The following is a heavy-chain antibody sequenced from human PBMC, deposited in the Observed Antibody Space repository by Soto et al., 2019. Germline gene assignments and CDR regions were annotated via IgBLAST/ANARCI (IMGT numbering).Heavy chain of an antibody. J-gene: IGHJ1*01. D-gene: IGHD2-21*02. Sequence: GGSLRLSCAASGFTFSDYGMHWVRQAPGKGLEWVSYISTSSSTIFYADSVKGRFTISRDNAKNSLYLQMNSLRAEDTAVYYCARPTRAFCGGDCSSSLQHWGQGTLVTVSS. V-gene: IGHV3-48*01. CDR2: ISTSSSTI. CDR1: GFTFSDYG. CDR3: ARPTRAFCGGDCSSSLQH.